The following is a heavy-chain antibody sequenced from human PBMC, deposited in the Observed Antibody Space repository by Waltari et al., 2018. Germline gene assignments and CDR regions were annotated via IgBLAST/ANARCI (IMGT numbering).Heavy chain of an antibody. V-gene: IGHV3-30*18. CDR1: GFTFSSYG. J-gene: IGHJ5*02. D-gene: IGHD2-21*01. CDR3: AKANRVSGWFDP. Sequence: QVQLVESGGGVVQPGRSLRLSCAASGFTFSSYGMHWVRQAPGKGLEWVAVISYDGSNKYYADSVKGRFTISRDNSKNTLYLQMNSLRAEDTAVYYCAKANRVSGWFDPWGQGTLVIVSS. CDR2: ISYDGSNK.